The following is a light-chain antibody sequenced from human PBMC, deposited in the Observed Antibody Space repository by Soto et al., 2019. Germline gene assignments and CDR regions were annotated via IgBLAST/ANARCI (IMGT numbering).Light chain of an antibody. Sequence: DIQMTQSPSTLSASVGDRVTITCRASQSMSSWLAWYQQKPGKAPKLLIYDASYLEKGVPSRFSGSGSGTEFTLTISSLRPDDLATYYCQQYKSFWTFGQGTKVEI. CDR2: DAS. J-gene: IGKJ1*01. CDR1: QSMSSW. CDR3: QQYKSFWT. V-gene: IGKV1-5*01.